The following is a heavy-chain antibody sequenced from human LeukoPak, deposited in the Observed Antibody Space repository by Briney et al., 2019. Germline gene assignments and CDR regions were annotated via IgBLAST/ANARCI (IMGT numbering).Heavy chain of an antibody. D-gene: IGHD3-10*01. J-gene: IGHJ4*02. CDR1: GGSVSSGTFD. V-gene: IGHV4-61*01. CDR3: AARGQGSSLFYFVY. CDR2: ISDSVTT. Sequence: ESGPGLVKPSETPSLTCTVSGGSVSSGTFDWSWIRQPPGKGLEWIGYISDSVTTKYSPSLKTRVTISVDTSKNQFSLKLRSVTAADTAVYYCAARGQGSSLFYFVYWGQGTLVTVSS.